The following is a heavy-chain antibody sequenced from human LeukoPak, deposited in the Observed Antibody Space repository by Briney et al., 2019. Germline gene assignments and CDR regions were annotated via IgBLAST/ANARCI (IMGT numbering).Heavy chain of an antibody. CDR1: GFTFSNYA. D-gene: IGHD3-22*01. V-gene: IGHV3-23*01. Sequence: GGSLRLSCAASGFTFSNYAMSWVRQAPGEGLEGVSAITDSGGSTYYSDSVTGRFTISRANSKNTLYLQMNTLRAEDTAIYYCAKGSSGSRPYYFDYWGQGTLVTVSS. CDR3: AKGSSGSRPYYFDY. CDR2: ITDSGGST. J-gene: IGHJ4*02.